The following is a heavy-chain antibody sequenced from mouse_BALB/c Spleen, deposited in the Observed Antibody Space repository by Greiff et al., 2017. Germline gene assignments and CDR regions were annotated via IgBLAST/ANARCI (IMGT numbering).Heavy chain of an antibody. J-gene: IGHJ2*01. CDR1: GFNIKDTY. D-gene: IGHD1-1*01. Sequence: EVQLQQSGAELVKPGASVKLSCTASGFNIKDTYMHWVKQRPEQGLEWIGRIDPANGNTKYDPKFQGKATITADTSSNTAYLQLSSLTSEDTAVYYCARSGIYYYGSSYDYFDYWGQGTTLTVSS. CDR2: IDPANGNT. V-gene: IGHV14-3*02. CDR3: ARSGIYYYGSSYDYFDY.